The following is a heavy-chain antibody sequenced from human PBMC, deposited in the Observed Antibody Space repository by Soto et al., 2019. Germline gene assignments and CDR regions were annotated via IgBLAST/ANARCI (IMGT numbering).Heavy chain of an antibody. CDR3: TKGATSSFDS. Sequence: PGPALKISCQGSGYRFTSSWIGWVRQRPGKGLEWLGNVYPSDCDVSYSPSCEGRVTISADNTSNSSYLHLLNLNASDTPSYCGTKGATSSFDSWGRVHRVTLSS. D-gene: IGHD1-26*01. CDR2: VYPSDCDV. J-gene: IGHJ4*02. V-gene: IGHV5-51*01. CDR1: GYRFTSSW.